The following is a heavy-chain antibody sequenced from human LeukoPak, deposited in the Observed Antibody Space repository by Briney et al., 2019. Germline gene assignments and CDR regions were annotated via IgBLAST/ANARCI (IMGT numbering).Heavy chain of an antibody. J-gene: IGHJ4*02. Sequence: GGSLRLSCAASGFTFSSYAMSWVRQAPGKGLEWVSTISGYGDITYYADSVKGRFSISRDNSKNTLYLQMNSLRAEDTAVYYCARDPGYAIYYFDYWGQGTLVTVSS. CDR2: ISGYGDIT. CDR1: GFTFSSYA. D-gene: IGHD3-9*01. CDR3: ARDPGYAIYYFDY. V-gene: IGHV3-23*01.